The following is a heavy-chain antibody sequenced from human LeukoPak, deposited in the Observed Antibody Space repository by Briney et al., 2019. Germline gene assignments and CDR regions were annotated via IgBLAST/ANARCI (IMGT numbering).Heavy chain of an antibody. CDR1: SEARSIEK. CDR2: IYYSGST. D-gene: IGHD2-2*01. V-gene: IGHV4-59*08. CDR3: PRRLDSIAVAGYQTDAFDS. J-gene: IGHJ3*02. Sequence: SETLSLTCSSRSEARSIEKESRFRWPPGKEQKRIGYIYYSGSTNYNPSLNSRVTISVDTSKNQFSLKLSSVTAAATAVYYCPRRLDSIAVAGYQTDAFDSLGQGTMVTGSS.